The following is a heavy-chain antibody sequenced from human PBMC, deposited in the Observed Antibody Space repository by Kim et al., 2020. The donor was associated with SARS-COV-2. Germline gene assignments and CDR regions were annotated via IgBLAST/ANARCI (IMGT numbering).Heavy chain of an antibody. V-gene: IGHV4-34*01. J-gene: IGHJ4*02. Sequence: SETLSLTCAVYGGSFSGYYWSWIRQPPGKGLEWIGEINHSGSTNYNPSLKSRVTISVDTSKNQFSLKLSSVTAADTAVYYCARAGIFGVSENWGQGTLVTVSS. D-gene: IGHD3-3*01. CDR1: GGSFSGYY. CDR2: INHSGST. CDR3: ARAGIFGVSEN.